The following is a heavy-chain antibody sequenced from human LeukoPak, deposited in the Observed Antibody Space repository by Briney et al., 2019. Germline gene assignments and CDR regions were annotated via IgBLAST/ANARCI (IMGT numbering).Heavy chain of an antibody. CDR1: GFTFSSYG. CDR2: ISYDGSNK. D-gene: IGHD5-24*01. Sequence: GGSLRLSCAASGFTFSSYGMHWVRQAPGKGLEWVAVISYDGSNKYYADSVKGRFTISRDNSKNTLYLQMNSLRAEDTAVYYCAKDTIFGIATNGGYYFDYWGQGTLVTVSS. CDR3: AKDTIFGIATNGGYYFDY. V-gene: IGHV3-30*18. J-gene: IGHJ4*02.